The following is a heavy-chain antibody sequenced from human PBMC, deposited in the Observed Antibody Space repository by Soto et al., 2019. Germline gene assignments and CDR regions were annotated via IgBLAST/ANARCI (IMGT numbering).Heavy chain of an antibody. CDR3: ASRDPGTSVDY. J-gene: IGHJ4*02. CDR2: IYYSGST. V-gene: IGHV4-59*08. Sequence: SETLSLTCTVSGGSISSYYWSWIRQPPGKGLEWIGYIYYSGSTNYNPSLKSRVTISLDKSENQFSLKVTSLTAADTAVYYCASRDPGTSVDYWGQGTLVTVSS. D-gene: IGHD1-7*01. CDR1: GGSISSYY.